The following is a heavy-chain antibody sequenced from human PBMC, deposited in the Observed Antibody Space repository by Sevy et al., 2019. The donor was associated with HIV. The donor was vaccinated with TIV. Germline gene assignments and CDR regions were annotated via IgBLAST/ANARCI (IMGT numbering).Heavy chain of an antibody. V-gene: IGHV3-30*04. CDR3: ARDLHHLLPWELSRGSDY. Sequence: GGSLRLSCAASGFTFSSYALHWFRQAPGKGLEWVAVISHDEILKEYADSVKGRFTISRDSSKNTIYLEMNSLRPEDTAVYYCARDLHHLLPWELSRGSDYWGQGTLVTVSS. CDR1: GFTFSSYA. CDR2: ISHDEILK. D-gene: IGHD3-16*01. J-gene: IGHJ4*02.